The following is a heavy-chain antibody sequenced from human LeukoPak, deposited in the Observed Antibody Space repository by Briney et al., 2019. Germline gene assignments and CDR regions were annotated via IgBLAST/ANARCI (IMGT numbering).Heavy chain of an antibody. CDR3: ARDRGQWLAQFDY. CDR1: GFTFSSYA. CDR2: ISYDGSNK. J-gene: IGHJ4*02. Sequence: PGGSLRLSCAASGFTFSSYAMHWVRQAPGKGLEWVAVISYDGSNKYYADSVKGRSTISRDNSKNTLYLQMNSLRAEDTAVYYCARDRGQWLAQFDYWGQGTLVTVSS. D-gene: IGHD6-19*01. V-gene: IGHV3-30-3*01.